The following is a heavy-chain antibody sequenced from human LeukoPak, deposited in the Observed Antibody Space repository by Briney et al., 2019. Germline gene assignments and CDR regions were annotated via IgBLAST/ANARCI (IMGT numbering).Heavy chain of an antibody. D-gene: IGHD1-1*01. CDR3: ARLPYGNYDAFDI. Sequence: SETLSLTCTVSGGSISSSSYYWGWIRQPPGKGLEWIGSIYYSGSTYYNPSLKSRVTISVDTSKSQFSLKLSSVTAADTAVYYCARLPYGNYDAFDIWGQGTMVTVSS. V-gene: IGHV4-39*01. CDR1: GGSISSSSYY. J-gene: IGHJ3*02. CDR2: IYYSGST.